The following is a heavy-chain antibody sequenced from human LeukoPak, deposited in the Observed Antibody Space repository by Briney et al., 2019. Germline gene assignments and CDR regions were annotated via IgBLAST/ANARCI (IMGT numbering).Heavy chain of an antibody. J-gene: IGHJ6*03. D-gene: IGHD4-23*01. CDR2: ISGSDGST. CDR1: GFTFSSYA. Sequence: PGGSLRLSCAASGFTFSSYAMSWVRQAPGKGLEWVSAISGSDGSTYYADSVKGRFTISRDNSKNTLYLQMNSLRAEDTAVYYCAGNRDYYYYYYMDVWGKGTTVIVS. V-gene: IGHV3-23*01. CDR3: AGNRDYYYYYYMDV.